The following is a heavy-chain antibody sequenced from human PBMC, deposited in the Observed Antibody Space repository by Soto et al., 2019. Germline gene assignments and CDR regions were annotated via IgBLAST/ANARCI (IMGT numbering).Heavy chain of an antibody. CDR1: GFTFSSYG. V-gene: IGHV3-30*03. D-gene: IGHD3-16*01. Sequence: PGGSLRLSCVASGFTFSSYGMHWVRQAPGKGLEWVAIISYDGSNTYYADSVKGRFTISRDNSKNTLSLQMNSLRVEDSAVYYCVPRKGDPFTWGPGTLVTVSS. CDR3: VPRKGDPFT. J-gene: IGHJ4*02. CDR2: ISYDGSNT.